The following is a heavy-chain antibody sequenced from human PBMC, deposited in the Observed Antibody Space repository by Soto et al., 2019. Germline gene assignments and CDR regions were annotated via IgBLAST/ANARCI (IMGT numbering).Heavy chain of an antibody. J-gene: IGHJ3*02. CDR3: ARDRHRYCSGGSCHHDAFDI. V-gene: IGHV1-69*01. CDR2: IIPIFGTA. CDR1: GGTFSSYA. D-gene: IGHD2-15*01. Sequence: QVQLVQCGAEVKKPGSSVKVSCKASGGTFSSYAISWVRQAPGQGLEWMGGIIPIFGTANYAQKFKGRVTITADESTSTAYMELSSLRSEDTAVYYCARDRHRYCSGGSCHHDAFDIWGQGTMVTVSS.